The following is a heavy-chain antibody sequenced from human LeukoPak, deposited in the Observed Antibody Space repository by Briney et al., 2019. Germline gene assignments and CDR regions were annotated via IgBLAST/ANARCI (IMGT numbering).Heavy chain of an antibody. CDR2: MNPNSGNT. CDR3: ARVAELLWFGERSADFDY. CDR1: GYTFTSYD. J-gene: IGHJ4*02. D-gene: IGHD3-10*01. Sequence: GASVKVSCKASGYTFTSYDINWVRQATGQGLEWMGWMNPNSGNTGYAQKFQGRVTITRNTSISTAYMELSSLRSEDTAVYYCARVAELLWFGERSADFDYWGQGTLVTVSS. V-gene: IGHV1-8*01.